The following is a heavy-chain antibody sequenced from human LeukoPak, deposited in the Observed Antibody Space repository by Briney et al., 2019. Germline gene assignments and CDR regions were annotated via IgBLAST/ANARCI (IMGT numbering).Heavy chain of an antibody. V-gene: IGHV4-4*07. D-gene: IGHD5-18*01. CDR3: AREWGGYSYGYDWFDP. CDR2: IYTSGST. Sequence: PSETLSLTCTVSGGSISSYYWSWIRQPAGKGLEWIGRIYTSGSTNYNPSLKSRVTMSVDTSKNQFSLKLSSVTAADTAVYYCAREWGGYSYGYDWFDPWGQGTLVTVSS. J-gene: IGHJ5*02. CDR1: GGSISSYY.